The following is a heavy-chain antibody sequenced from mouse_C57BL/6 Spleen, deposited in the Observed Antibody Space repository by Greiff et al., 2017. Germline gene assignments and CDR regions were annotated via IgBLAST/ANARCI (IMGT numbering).Heavy chain of an antibody. D-gene: IGHD2-3*01. CDR1: GYTFTDYY. CDR3: ARDNDGYYVVDY. V-gene: IGHV1-76*01. CDR2: IYPGSGNT. Sequence: QVQLQQSGAELVRPGASVKLSCKASGYTFTDYYINWVKQRPGQGLEWIARIYPGSGNTYYNEKFKGQATLTAEKSSSTAYMQLSGLTSEDSAVDFCARDNDGYYVVDYWGQGTTLTVSS. J-gene: IGHJ2*01.